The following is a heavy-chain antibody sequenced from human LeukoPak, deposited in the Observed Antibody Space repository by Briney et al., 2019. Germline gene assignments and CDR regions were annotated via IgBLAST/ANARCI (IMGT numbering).Heavy chain of an antibody. D-gene: IGHD1-20*01. V-gene: IGHV3-74*01. CDR1: GFTFSSYW. Sequence: GGSLRLSCAASGFTFSSYWMHWVRHAPGKGLVWVSRINSDGSSTSYADSVKGRFTISRDNAKNSLYLQMNSLRAEDAAVYYCARGITGRSYYYYMDVWGKGTTVTVSS. J-gene: IGHJ6*03. CDR2: INSDGSST. CDR3: ARGITGRSYYYYMDV.